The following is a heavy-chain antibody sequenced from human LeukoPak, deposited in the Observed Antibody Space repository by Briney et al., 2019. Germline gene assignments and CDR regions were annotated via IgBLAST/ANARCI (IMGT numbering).Heavy chain of an antibody. Sequence: PSETLSLTCTVSGGSISSYYWSWIRQPPGKGLEWIGYIYYSGGTNYNPSLKSRVTISVDTSKNQFSLKLSSVTAADTAVYYCARVGHYYGSGSYYNPWDYYYGMDVWGKGTTVTVSS. CDR3: ARVGHYYGSGSYYNPWDYYYGMDV. CDR2: IYYSGGT. CDR1: GGSISSYY. D-gene: IGHD3-10*01. V-gene: IGHV4-59*01. J-gene: IGHJ6*04.